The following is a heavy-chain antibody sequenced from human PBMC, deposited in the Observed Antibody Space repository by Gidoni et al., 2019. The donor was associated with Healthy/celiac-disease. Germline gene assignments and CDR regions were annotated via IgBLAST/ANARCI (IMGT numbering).Heavy chain of an antibody. D-gene: IGHD6-13*01. Sequence: PIFGTANYAQKFQGRVTITADESTSTAYMELSSLRSEDTAVYYCARDPLVPEGYFDYWGQGTLVTVSS. J-gene: IGHJ4*02. CDR2: PIFGTA. V-gene: IGHV1-69*01. CDR3: ARDPLVPEGYFDY.